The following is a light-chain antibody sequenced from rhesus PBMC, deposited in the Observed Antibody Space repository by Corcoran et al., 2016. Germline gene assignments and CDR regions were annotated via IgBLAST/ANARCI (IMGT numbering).Light chain of an antibody. J-gene: IGKJ1*01. V-gene: IGKV1S14*01. Sequence: DIQMTQSPSSLSASVGDTVTITCRAIQDISNYLAWYQQKPGQAPKPLIYYSSNLESGVPSRFSGIGSGTDFTLTISSLQPEDFATYSCQQHNSYPPTFGQGTKVEIK. CDR3: QQHNSYPPT. CDR1: QDISNY. CDR2: YSS.